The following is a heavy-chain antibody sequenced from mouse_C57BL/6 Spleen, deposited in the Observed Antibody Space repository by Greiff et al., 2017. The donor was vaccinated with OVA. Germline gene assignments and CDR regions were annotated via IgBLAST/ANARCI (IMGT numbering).Heavy chain of an antibody. CDR1: GFTFSDFY. V-gene: IGHV7-1*01. D-gene: IGHD2-3*01. Sequence: EVKLVESGGGLVQSGRSLRLSCATSGFTFSDFYMEWVRQAPGKGLEWIAASRNKANDYTTEYSASVKGRFIVSRYTSQSILYLQMNALRAEDTAIYYCARGYDGFLFDYWGQGTTLTVSS. CDR2: SRNKANDYTT. CDR3: ARGYDGFLFDY. J-gene: IGHJ2*01.